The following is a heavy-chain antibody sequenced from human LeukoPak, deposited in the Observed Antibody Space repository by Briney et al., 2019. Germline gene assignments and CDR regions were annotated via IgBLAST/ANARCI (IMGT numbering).Heavy chain of an antibody. CDR3: AKEGLGYSYGDLDY. CDR1: GLTFSSYA. V-gene: IGHV3-23*01. Sequence: GGSLRLSCAASGLTFSSYAMSWVRQAPGKGLEWVSAISGSGGSTYYADSVKGRFTISRDNSKNTLYLQMNSLRAEDTAVYYCAKEGLGYSYGDLDYWGQGTLVTVSS. J-gene: IGHJ4*02. D-gene: IGHD5-18*01. CDR2: ISGSGGST.